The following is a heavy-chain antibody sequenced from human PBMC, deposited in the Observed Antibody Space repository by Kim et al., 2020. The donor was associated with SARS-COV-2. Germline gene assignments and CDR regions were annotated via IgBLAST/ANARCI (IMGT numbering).Heavy chain of an antibody. CDR3: ARVTTIAAPVYDY. J-gene: IGHJ4*02. CDR1: GFTFSRYG. CDR2: ISASSGDT. Sequence: GGSLRLSCAASGFTFSRYGLSWVRQAPGKGLEWVSGISASSGDTYYADSVQGRFTISRDNAKNALNLEMNSLRAEDTALYYCARVTTIAAPVYDYWGRGTLVTVSS. D-gene: IGHD4-4*01. V-gene: IGHV3-23*01.